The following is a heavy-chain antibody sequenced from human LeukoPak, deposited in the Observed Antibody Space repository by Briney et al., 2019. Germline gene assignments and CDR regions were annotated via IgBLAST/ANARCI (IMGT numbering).Heavy chain of an antibody. J-gene: IGHJ4*02. Sequence: SETLSLTCAVYGGSFSGYYWSWIRQPPGKGLEWIGEINHSGSTNYNPSLKSRVTISVDTSKNQFSLKLSSVTAADTAVYYCARGNSSSWGPFDYWGQGTLVTVSS. D-gene: IGHD6-13*01. V-gene: IGHV4-34*01. CDR3: ARGNSSSWGPFDY. CDR1: GGSFSGYY. CDR2: INHSGST.